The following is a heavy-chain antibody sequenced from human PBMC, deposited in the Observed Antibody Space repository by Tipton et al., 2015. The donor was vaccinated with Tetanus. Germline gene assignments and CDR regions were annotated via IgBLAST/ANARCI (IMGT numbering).Heavy chain of an antibody. J-gene: IGHJ4*02. CDR2: IAGRVGST. D-gene: IGHD3-10*01. Sequence: SLRLSCAASGFTFSSYPMAWVRQAPGKGLERVSGIAGRVGSTYYKNSVRGRFTVSRDNSKNTLYLQMNSLRVEDTAVYYCAKAKTWINLWFGDHWGQGVLVVVSP. CDR3: AKAKTWINLWFGDH. V-gene: IGHV3-23*01. CDR1: GFTFSSYP.